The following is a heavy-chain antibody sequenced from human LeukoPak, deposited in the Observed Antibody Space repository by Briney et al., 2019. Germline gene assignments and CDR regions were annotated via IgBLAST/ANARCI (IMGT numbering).Heavy chain of an antibody. CDR2: IYTSGST. J-gene: IGHJ2*01. D-gene: IGHD3-22*01. CDR1: GGSISSYY. V-gene: IGHV4-4*07. Sequence: SETLSLTCTVSGGSISSYYWSWIRQPAGKGLEWIGRIYTSGSTNYNPSLKSRVTMSVDTSKNQFSLKLSSVTAADTAVYYCANQDYYDSSGYPTTNWYFDLWGRGTLVTVSS. CDR3: ANQDYYDSSGYPTTNWYFDL.